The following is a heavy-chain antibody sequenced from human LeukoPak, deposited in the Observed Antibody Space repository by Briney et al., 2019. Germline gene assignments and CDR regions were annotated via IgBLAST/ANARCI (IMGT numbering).Heavy chain of an antibody. CDR3: ARESAYAFWY. J-gene: IGHJ4*02. V-gene: IGHV3-21*01. D-gene: IGHD3-3*01. CDR2: ISSSGSYI. CDR1: GFTFSSYS. Sequence: GGSLRLSCAASGFTFSSYSISWLRQAPGKGLEWVSSISSSGSYIYYADSVKGRFTISRDNAKNSLYLQMNSLRAEDTAVYYCARESAYAFWYWGQGTLVAVSS.